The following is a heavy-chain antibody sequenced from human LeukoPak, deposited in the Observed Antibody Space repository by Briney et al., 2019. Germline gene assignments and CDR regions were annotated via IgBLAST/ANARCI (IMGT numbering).Heavy chain of an antibody. J-gene: IGHJ4*02. CDR3: ARTKEYNWNYRYYFDY. Sequence: SETLSLTCTVSGGSISSSSYYWGWIRQPPGKGLEWIGSIYYSGSTYYNPSLKSRVTISVDTSKNQFSLKLSSVTAADTAVYYCARTKEYNWNYRYYFDYWGQGTLVTVSS. V-gene: IGHV4-39*01. CDR2: IYYSGST. CDR1: GGSISSSSYY. D-gene: IGHD1-7*01.